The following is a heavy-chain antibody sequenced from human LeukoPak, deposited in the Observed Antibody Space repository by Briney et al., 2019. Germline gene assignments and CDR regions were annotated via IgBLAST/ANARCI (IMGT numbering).Heavy chain of an antibody. V-gene: IGHV1-46*01. CDR1: GGTFSSYA. CDR2: INPSGGST. CDR3: ARGDEDYFDY. J-gene: IGHJ4*02. Sequence: ASVKVSCKASGGTFSSYAISWVRQAPGQGLEWMGIINPSGGSTSYAQKFQGRVTMTRDTSTSTVYMELSSLRSEDTAVYYCARGDEDYFDYWGQGTLVTVSS.